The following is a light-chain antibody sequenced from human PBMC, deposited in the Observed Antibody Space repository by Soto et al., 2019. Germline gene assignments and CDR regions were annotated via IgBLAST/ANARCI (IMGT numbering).Light chain of an antibody. CDR2: DVT. J-gene: IGLJ2*01. V-gene: IGLV2-11*01. CDR1: SSDVGGYNY. Sequence: QSALTQPRSVSGSPGPSVAISCTGTSSDVGGYNYVSWYRQHPGRAPKLLLYDVTKRPSGVPDRFSGSKSGNTASLTISGLQADDEADYYCCSYAGSYIVVIGGGTKLTVL. CDR3: CSYAGSYIVV.